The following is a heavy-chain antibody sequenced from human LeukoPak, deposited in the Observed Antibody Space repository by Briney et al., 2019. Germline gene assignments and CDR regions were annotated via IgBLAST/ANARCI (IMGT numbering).Heavy chain of an antibody. CDR3: ARDRMGYYDSSGYYGEGFDY. V-gene: IGHV1-69*13. CDR1: GGTFSSSA. D-gene: IGHD3-22*01. Sequence: SVKVSCKASGGTFSSSAISWVRQAPGQGLEWMGGIIPIFGTADYAQKFQGRVTITADESTSTAYMELSSLRSEDTAVYYCARDRMGYYDSSGYYGEGFDYWGQGTLVTVSS. CDR2: IIPIFGTA. J-gene: IGHJ4*02.